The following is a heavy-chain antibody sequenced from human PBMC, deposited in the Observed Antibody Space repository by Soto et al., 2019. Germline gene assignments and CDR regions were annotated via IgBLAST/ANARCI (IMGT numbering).Heavy chain of an antibody. CDR1: GYSFTSYW. CDR3: ARISIFGVLIPGYFGMDV. D-gene: IGHD3-3*01. Sequence: GESLKISCKGSGYSFTSYWIAWVRQVPGKGLEWMGVIYPADSDTRYSPSFQGQVTISADKSITTAYLQWSSLKASDTAMYYCARISIFGVLIPGYFGMDVWGQGTTVTVSS. J-gene: IGHJ6*02. CDR2: IYPADSDT. V-gene: IGHV5-51*01.